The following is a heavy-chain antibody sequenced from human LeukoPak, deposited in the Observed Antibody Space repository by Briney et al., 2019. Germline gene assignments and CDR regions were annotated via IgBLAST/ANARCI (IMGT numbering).Heavy chain of an antibody. D-gene: IGHD3-10*01. J-gene: IGHJ4*02. CDR3: ARGEDYYGSGSYYNSFDY. CDR1: GGTFSSYA. V-gene: IGHV1-69*13. CDR2: IIPIFGTA. Sequence: SVKASCKASGGTFSSYAISGVRQSPGQGLEWRGGIIPIFGTANYAQKFQGRVTITADESTSTAYMELSSVRSEDTAVYYCARGEDYYGSGSYYNSFDYWGQGTLVTVSS.